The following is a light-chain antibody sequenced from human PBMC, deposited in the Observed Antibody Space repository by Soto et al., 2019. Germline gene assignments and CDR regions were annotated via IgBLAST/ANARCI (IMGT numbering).Light chain of an antibody. CDR2: ENK. Sequence: QSVSESPGKTVTFSCTRSSGSIANNYVQWYQQRPGSSPTTVIYENKQRPSGVPDRFSGSIDSSSKSASLTISGLKTEDEADYYCQSYDSANWVFGGGTKLTVL. V-gene: IGLV6-57*01. J-gene: IGLJ3*02. CDR3: QSYDSANWV. CDR1: SGSIANNY.